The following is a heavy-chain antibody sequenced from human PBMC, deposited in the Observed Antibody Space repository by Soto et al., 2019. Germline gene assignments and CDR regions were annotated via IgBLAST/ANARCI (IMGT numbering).Heavy chain of an antibody. CDR3: AAYADGPYRPPCDY. Sequence: EVQLLESGGDLVQPGGSLRISCAASGFTFRTSVMAWVRRAPGKGLEWISSIVPTGSRTFYADSVNGRFTISRDNSRTTLYLQMNSLRVDDTAVYYCAAYADGPYRPPCDYWGQGTLVTVSS. D-gene: IGHD4-17*01. CDR1: GFTFRTSV. V-gene: IGHV3-23*01. CDR2: IVPTGSRT. J-gene: IGHJ4*02.